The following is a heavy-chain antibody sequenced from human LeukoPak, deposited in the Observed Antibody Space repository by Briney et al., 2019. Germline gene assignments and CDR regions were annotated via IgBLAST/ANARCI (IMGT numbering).Heavy chain of an antibody. CDR3: AREWGHDTSGYFFGY. V-gene: IGHV1-69*13. CDR1: GGTFSSYA. J-gene: IGHJ4*02. CDR2: IIPMFGTA. D-gene: IGHD3-22*01. Sequence: SVKVSCKASGGTFSSYAISWVRQAPGHGLEWMGGIIPMFGTANYAQKFQGRVTITADESTSTAYMELSSLRSEDTAVYYCAREWGHDTSGYFFGYWGQGTLVTVSS.